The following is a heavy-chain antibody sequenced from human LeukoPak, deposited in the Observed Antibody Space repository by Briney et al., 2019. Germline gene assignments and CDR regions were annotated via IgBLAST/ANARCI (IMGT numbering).Heavy chain of an antibody. V-gene: IGHV4-39*01. CDR3: ACVTYYDFWSGYYGGIDY. CDR2: IYYNGST. D-gene: IGHD3-3*01. Sequence: SETLSLTCTVSGGSISSSSYYWGWIRQPPGKGLEWIGSIYYNGSTYYNPSLKSRVTISVDTSKNQFSLKLSSVTAADTAVYYCACVTYYDFWSGYYGGIDYWGQGTLVTVSS. CDR1: GGSISSSSYY. J-gene: IGHJ4*02.